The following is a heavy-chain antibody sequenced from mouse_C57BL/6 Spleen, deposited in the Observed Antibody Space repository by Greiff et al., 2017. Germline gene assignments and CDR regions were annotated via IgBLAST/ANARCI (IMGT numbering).Heavy chain of an antibody. D-gene: IGHD2-9*01. CDR1: GYAFTNYL. CDR2: INPGSGGT. V-gene: IGHV1-54*01. J-gene: IGHJ1*03. CDR3: ARSTYYGYDGYFDV. Sequence: QVHVKQSGAELVRPGTSVKVSCKASGYAFTNYLIEWVKQRPGQGLEWIGVINPGSGGTNYNEKFKGKATLTADKSSSTAYMQLSSLTSEDAAVYFCARSTYYGYDGYFDVWGTGTTVTVSS.